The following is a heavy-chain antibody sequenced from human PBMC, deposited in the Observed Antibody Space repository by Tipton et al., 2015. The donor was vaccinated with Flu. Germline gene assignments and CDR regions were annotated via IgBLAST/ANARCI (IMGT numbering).Heavy chain of an antibody. D-gene: IGHD6-13*01. Sequence: SLRLSCAISGFTFSDSWMTWVRQTPGRGLEWVANIKEDGSEKYYVDSVMGRFTISRDNAKNSLYLQMNALRVEDSGVYYCARHIATSFWGQGALVTISS. CDR2: IKEDGSEK. V-gene: IGHV3-7*01. CDR3: ARHIATSF. CDR1: GFTFSDSW. J-gene: IGHJ4*02.